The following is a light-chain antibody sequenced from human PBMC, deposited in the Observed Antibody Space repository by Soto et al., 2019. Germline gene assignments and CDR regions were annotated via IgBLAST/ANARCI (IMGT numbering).Light chain of an antibody. CDR1: SSDVGGYNY. Sequence: QSALTHPASVSGSPGQSSTISCTGTSSDVGGYNYVSWYQHHPGKVPKLMIYDVSNRPSGVSNRFSGSKSGNTASLIISGLQAEDEADYYCSSYTSSSTISTDVFGTGTKVTVL. CDR2: DVS. J-gene: IGLJ1*01. V-gene: IGLV2-14*03. CDR3: SSYTSSSTISTDV.